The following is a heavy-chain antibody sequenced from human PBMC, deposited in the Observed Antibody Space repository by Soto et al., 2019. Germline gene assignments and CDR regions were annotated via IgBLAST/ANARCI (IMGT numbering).Heavy chain of an antibody. CDR3: AKLSVAGTRIDFQH. J-gene: IGHJ1*01. V-gene: IGHV3-23*01. CDR2: ISGSGGST. Sequence: TGGSLSLSCAASGFTFRSYAMSWVRQAPGKGLEWVSAISGSGGSTYYADSVKGRFTISRDNSKNTLYLQMNSLGAEDTAVYYCAKLSVAGTRIDFQHWGQGTLVTVSS. D-gene: IGHD6-19*01. CDR1: GFTFRSYA.